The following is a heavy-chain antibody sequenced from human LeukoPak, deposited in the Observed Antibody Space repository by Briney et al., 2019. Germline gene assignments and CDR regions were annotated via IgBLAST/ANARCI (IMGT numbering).Heavy chain of an antibody. Sequence: GGSLRLPCAASGFTFGDTWTNWVRQVPGQGLEWVANIKQDGSEKFYVASVKGRFTISRDNGKSSLYLQMNSLRAEDTALYYCATSYDMGWLIGYWGQGTLVTVSS. CDR1: GFTFGDTW. CDR3: ATSYDMGWLIGY. V-gene: IGHV3-7*03. J-gene: IGHJ4*02. D-gene: IGHD3/OR15-3a*01. CDR2: IKQDGSEK.